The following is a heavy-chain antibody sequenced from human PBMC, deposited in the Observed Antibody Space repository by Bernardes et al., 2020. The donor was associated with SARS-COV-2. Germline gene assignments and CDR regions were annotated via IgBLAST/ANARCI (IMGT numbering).Heavy chain of an antibody. D-gene: IGHD1-1*01. CDR2: ISSSSSTI. J-gene: IGHJ4*02. CDR3: AREGGNGLGY. Sequence: GGSLRLSCAASGFTFSSYSMNWVRQAPGKGLAWVSYISSSSSTIYYADSVKGRFTISRDNAKNSLYLQMNSLRAEDTAVYYCAREGGNGLGYWGQGTLVTVSS. CDR1: GFTFSSYS. V-gene: IGHV3-48*01.